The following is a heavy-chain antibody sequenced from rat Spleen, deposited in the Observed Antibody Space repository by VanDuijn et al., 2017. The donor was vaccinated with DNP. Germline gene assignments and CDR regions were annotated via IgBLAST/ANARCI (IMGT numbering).Heavy chain of an antibody. CDR1: GFTFSDYN. J-gene: IGHJ2*01. V-gene: IGHV5-7*01. D-gene: IGHD4-3*01. Sequence: EAQLAEHGGGLVQPGGSLKLSCAASGFTFSDYNMAWVRQAPKKGLEWVATISYDGNSAYYRDSVKGRFTISRDNAKSILYLQMNSLRSEDMATYYCVRWSSGHFDYWGQGVMVTVSS. CDR2: ISYDGNSA. CDR3: VRWSSGHFDY.